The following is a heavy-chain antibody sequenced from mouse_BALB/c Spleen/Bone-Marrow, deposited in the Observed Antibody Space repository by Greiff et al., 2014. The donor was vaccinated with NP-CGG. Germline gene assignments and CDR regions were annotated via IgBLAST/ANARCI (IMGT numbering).Heavy chain of an antibody. CDR2: INPYNDGT. CDR1: GYTFTSYV. D-gene: IGHD1-1*01. CDR3: ARGGYYGTSLYWYFDV. Sequence: VQLQQPGPELVKPGASVKMSCKASGYTFTSYVIHWVKQKPGQGLEWIGYINPYNDGTKYNEKFKGKATLTSDISSSTAYMELSSLTSEDSAVYYCARGGYYGTSLYWYFDVWGAGTTVTVSS. J-gene: IGHJ1*01. V-gene: IGHV1-14*01.